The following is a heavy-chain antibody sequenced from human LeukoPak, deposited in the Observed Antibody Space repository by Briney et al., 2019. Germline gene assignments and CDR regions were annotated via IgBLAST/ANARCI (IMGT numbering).Heavy chain of an antibody. V-gene: IGHV4-59*01. J-gene: IGHJ4*02. CDR2: IYYSGST. D-gene: IGHD4-23*01. CDR3: ARSPTVAIIDY. Sequence: SETLSLTCTVSGDSISSYFWSWMRQPPGKGLEWIGCIYYSGSTKYKPSLKSRVTISVDTSKNQFSLRLGSVTTADTAVYYCARSPTVAIIDYWGQGTLVTVSS. CDR1: GDSISSYF.